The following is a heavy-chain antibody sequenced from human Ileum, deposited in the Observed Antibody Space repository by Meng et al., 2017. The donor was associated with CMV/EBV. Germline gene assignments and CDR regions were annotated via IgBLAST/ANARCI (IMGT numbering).Heavy chain of an antibody. J-gene: IGHJ5*02. V-gene: IGHV4-30-4*08. CDR3: ARFRIAALGNLFDP. Sequence: QVQLQDSGPGLVKPSQTLSLSCTVSGASISSCDYYWSWIRQPPGKGLEWIGYIFFSGNTYYNPSLNNRVIISIDTPRNQFSLKVDSVTAADTAVYYCARFRIAALGNLFDPWGHGTLVTVSS. CDR2: IFFSGNT. CDR1: GASISSCDYY. D-gene: IGHD6-13*01.